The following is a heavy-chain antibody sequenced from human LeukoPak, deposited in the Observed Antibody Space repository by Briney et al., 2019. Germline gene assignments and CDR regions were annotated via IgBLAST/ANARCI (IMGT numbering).Heavy chain of an antibody. J-gene: IGHJ4*02. CDR3: ARVGLYPAEDY. Sequence: GSLRLSCAASGFTLTTYWMIWVRQAPGKGLVWVSRINGDGSSTNYADSVKGRFTISRGIGKNTLYLQMNSLRAEDTAVYYCARVGLYPAEDYWGQGTLVTVSS. CDR1: GFTLTTYW. V-gene: IGHV3-74*01. D-gene: IGHD2/OR15-2a*01. CDR2: INGDGSST.